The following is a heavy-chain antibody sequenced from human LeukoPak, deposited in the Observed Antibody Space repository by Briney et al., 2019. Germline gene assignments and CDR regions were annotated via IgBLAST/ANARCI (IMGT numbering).Heavy chain of an antibody. CDR2: INHSGST. V-gene: IGHV4-34*01. Sequence: SENLSLTCAVYGGSFSGYYWSWIRQPPGKGLEWIGEINHSGSTNYNPSLKSRVTISVDTSKNQFSLKLSSVTAADTAVYYCARGNDIVVVPAARVSYLPGPYYYYYGMDVWGQGTTVTVSS. J-gene: IGHJ6*02. CDR3: ARGNDIVVVPAARVSYLPGPYYYYYGMDV. D-gene: IGHD2-2*01. CDR1: GGSFSGYY.